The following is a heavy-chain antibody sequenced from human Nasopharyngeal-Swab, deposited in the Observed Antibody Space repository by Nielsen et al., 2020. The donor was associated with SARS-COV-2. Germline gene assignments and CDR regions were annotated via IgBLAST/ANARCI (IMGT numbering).Heavy chain of an antibody. J-gene: IGHJ5*02. CDR1: GFTFSTYN. D-gene: IGHD6-19*01. Sequence: SLKISCAASGFTFSTYNMNWVRQAPGKGLEWVSGISWNSGRIGYADSVKGRFTISRDNAKNSLFLQMNSLRAEDTALYYCAKDLGIAVAGTGHDLWGQGTLVTVSS. CDR3: AKDLGIAVAGTGHDL. CDR2: ISWNSGRI. V-gene: IGHV3-9*01.